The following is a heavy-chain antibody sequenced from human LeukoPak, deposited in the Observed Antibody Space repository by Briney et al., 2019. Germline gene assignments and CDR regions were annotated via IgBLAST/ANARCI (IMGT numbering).Heavy chain of an antibody. CDR3: ASGDGYNDNWFDP. CDR2: IYYSGST. V-gene: IGHV4-39*01. J-gene: IGHJ5*02. Sequence: SETLSLTCTVSGGSISSSSYYWGWTRQPPGKGLEWIGSIYYSGSTYYNPSLKSRVTISVDTSKNQFSLKLSSVTAADTAVYYCASGDGYNDNWFDPWGQGTLVTVSS. D-gene: IGHD5-24*01. CDR1: GGSISSSSYY.